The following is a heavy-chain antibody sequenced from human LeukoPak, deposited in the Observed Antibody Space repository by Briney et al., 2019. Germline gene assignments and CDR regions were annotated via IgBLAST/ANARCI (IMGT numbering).Heavy chain of an antibody. D-gene: IGHD3-3*01. CDR1: GFTFSSYA. Sequence: PGGSLRLSCAASGFTFSSYAMSWVRQAPGKGLEWVSAISGSGGSTYYADSVKGRFTISRDNSKNTLYLQMNSLRAEDTAVYYCAKVYTIFGVVIHLDYNYMDVWGKGTTVTVSS. CDR2: ISGSGGST. CDR3: AKVYTIFGVVIHLDYNYMDV. V-gene: IGHV3-23*01. J-gene: IGHJ6*03.